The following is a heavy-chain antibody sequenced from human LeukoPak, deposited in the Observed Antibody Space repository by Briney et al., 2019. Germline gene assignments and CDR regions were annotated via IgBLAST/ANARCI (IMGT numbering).Heavy chain of an antibody. CDR3: ARYPYQYYFDY. V-gene: IGHV4-59*01. CDR1: GGSLSRYY. Sequence: PSGTLSLTFPVSGGSLSRYYWSWVRQPPGKGLEGIGYIYYSGSTNYNPSLQSRVTISVDTSKNQFSLKLSSVTAADTAVYYCARYPYQYYFDYWGPGTLVTVSS. J-gene: IGHJ4*02. CDR2: IYYSGST. D-gene: IGHD3-9*01.